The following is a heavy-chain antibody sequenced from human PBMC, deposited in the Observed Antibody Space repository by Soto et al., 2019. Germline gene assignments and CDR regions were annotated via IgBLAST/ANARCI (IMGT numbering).Heavy chain of an antibody. CDR1: GYTFTGYY. Sequence: RASVKVSCKASGYTFTGYYMHWVRQAPGQGLEWMGWINPNSGGTNYAQKFQGRVTMTRDTSISTAYMELSRLRSDDTAVYYCARESDCSGGSCLDYWGQGTLVTVSS. CDR3: ARESDCSGGSCLDY. D-gene: IGHD2-15*01. J-gene: IGHJ4*02. V-gene: IGHV1-2*02. CDR2: INPNSGGT.